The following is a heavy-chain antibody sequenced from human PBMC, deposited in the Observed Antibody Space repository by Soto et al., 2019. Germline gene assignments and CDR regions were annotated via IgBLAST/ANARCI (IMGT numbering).Heavy chain of an antibody. CDR3: ARDEYVSGSLDY. V-gene: IGHV3-33*01. Sequence: QVQLVESGGGVVQPGRSLRLSCAASGFTFSSYGMHWVRQATGKGLEWVAVIWYDGSNKYYADSVKGRFTISRANSKNTLYLKMNSLRAEDTAVYYCARDEYVSGSLDYWGQGTLVTVSS. CDR1: GFTFSSYG. D-gene: IGHD3-10*01. J-gene: IGHJ4*02. CDR2: IWYDGSNK.